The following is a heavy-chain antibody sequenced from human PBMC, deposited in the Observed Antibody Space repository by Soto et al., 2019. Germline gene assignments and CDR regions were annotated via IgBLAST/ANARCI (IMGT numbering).Heavy chain of an antibody. D-gene: IGHD3-10*01. CDR2: IIPILGIA. CDR3: ARVRGEDYYGMDV. CDR1: GGTFSSYT. V-gene: IGHV1-69*02. Sequence: QVQLVQSGAEVKKPGSSVKVSCKASGGTFSSYTIRWVRQAPGQGLEWMGRIIPILGIANYAQKVQGRVTITADKSKNTGYMEQSSLRSEDKAVYYRARVRGEDYYGMDVWGQGTTVTVSS. J-gene: IGHJ6*02.